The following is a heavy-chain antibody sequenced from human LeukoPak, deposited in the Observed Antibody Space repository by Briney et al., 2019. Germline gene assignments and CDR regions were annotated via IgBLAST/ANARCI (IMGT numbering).Heavy chain of an antibody. V-gene: IGHV4-34*01. D-gene: IGHD3-10*01. J-gene: IGHJ6*02. CDR1: GASLNGHY. CDR3: ARLSGSGSYYQYYYYGMDV. CDR2: GSDVGGT. Sequence: SETLSLTCAVYGASLNGHYWSWIRQPPGKGLEWIGEGSDVGGTKYNPSLKSRVTISADTSKNQFSLKLSSVTAADTAVYYCARLSGSGSYYQYYYYGMDVWGQGTRSPSP.